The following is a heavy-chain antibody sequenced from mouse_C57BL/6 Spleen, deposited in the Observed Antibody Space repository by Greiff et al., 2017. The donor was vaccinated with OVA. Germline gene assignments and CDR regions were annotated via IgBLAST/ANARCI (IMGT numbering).Heavy chain of an antibody. CDR3: ARFPIYYYGSSYYAMDY. Sequence: VHVKQSGPELVKPGASVKIPCKASGYTFTDYNMDWVKQSHGKSLEWIGDINPNNGGTIYNQKFKGKATLTVDKSSSTAYMELRSLTSEDTAVYYCARFPIYYYGSSYYAMDYWGQGTSVTVSS. J-gene: IGHJ4*01. CDR1: GYTFTDYN. V-gene: IGHV1-18*01. D-gene: IGHD1-1*01. CDR2: INPNNGGT.